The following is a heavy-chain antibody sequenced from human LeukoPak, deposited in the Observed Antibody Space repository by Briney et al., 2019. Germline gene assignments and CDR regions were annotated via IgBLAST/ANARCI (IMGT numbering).Heavy chain of an antibody. CDR1: GFSLSTSGVG. Sequence: GSGPTLVNPTQTLTLTCTFSGFSLSTSGVGVGWIRQPPGKALEWLALIYWDDDERYSPSLKSRLTITKDTSKNQVVLTMTNMDPVDTATYYCAHRNYDILTGYYTVFDYWGQGTLVTVSS. CDR3: AHRNYDILTGYYTVFDY. CDR2: IYWDDDE. V-gene: IGHV2-5*02. D-gene: IGHD3-9*01. J-gene: IGHJ4*02.